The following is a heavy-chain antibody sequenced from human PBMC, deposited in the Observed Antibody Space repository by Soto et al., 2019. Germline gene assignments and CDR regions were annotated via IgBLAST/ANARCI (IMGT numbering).Heavy chain of an antibody. CDR1: GFTFSNFG. J-gene: IGHJ4*02. V-gene: IGHV3-48*01. D-gene: IGHD1-1*01. CDR2: ISSSSTTI. Sequence: EVQLVESGGGLVQPGGSLRLSCEASGFTFSNFGINWVRQAPGKGLEWVSHISSSSTTIYYAESVKGRFTISRDNAKNSLYLQMSSLRGEDTAVYSCATSFITTFGTTAWGQGTLVTVSS. CDR3: ATSFITTFGTTA.